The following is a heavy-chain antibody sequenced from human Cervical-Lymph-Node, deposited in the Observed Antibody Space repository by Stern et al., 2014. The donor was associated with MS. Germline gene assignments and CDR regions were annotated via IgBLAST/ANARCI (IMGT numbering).Heavy chain of an antibody. J-gene: IGHJ4*02. V-gene: IGHV1-2*06. CDR1: GYTFTGHY. CDR3: ARGQGVEVA. Sequence: VQLVESGAEVKNPGASVTVSCKASGYTFTGHYMNWVRQAPGQGLEWIGRINPNTVGPNYAQNFQARVTMTRDTSISTAYMELRSLKFDDTALYFCARGQGVEVAWGQGTLVTVSS. D-gene: IGHD3-3*01. CDR2: INPNTVGP.